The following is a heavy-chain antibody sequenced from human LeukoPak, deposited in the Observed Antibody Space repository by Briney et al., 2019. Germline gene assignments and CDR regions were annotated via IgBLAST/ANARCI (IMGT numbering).Heavy chain of an antibody. D-gene: IGHD6-13*01. J-gene: IGHJ4*02. V-gene: IGHV3-30*02. CDR3: AKDVGRGAAGIDY. CDR1: GFTFSSYG. Sequence: GGSLRLSCAASGFTFSSYGMHWVRQAPGKGLEWVAFIRYDGSNKYYADSVKGRFTISRDNSKNTLYLQMNSLRAEDTAVYYCAKDVGRGAAGIDYWGQGTLVTVSS. CDR2: IRYDGSNK.